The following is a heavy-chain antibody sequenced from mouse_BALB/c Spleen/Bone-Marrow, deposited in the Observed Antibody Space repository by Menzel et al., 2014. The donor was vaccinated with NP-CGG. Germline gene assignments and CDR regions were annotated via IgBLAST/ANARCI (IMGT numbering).Heavy chain of an antibody. Sequence: QVQLQQSGAELMNPGASVKISCKATGYTFSSYWIEWVKQRPGHGLEWVGEILPGSGRTNYNEKFKGKVTFTADTSSTTAYMQLSSLTSEDSAVYYCTNTIGNAYWGRGTLVTVSA. CDR2: ILPGSGRT. CDR3: TNTIGNAY. J-gene: IGHJ3*01. D-gene: IGHD2-1*01. CDR1: GYTFSSYW. V-gene: IGHV1-9*01.